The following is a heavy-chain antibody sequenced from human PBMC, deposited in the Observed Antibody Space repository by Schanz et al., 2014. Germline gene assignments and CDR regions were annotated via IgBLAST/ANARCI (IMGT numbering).Heavy chain of an antibody. D-gene: IGHD6-13*01. Sequence: QVQLVDSGGGLVKPGGSLRLSCAASGFTFSDYYMTWIRQAPGKGLEWVSDIRDSGDTTHYADSVKGRFTITRDNAKNSLFLQMDRLSAYGTAVDYRAKVAPAVTYFDSWGPGTLVSVSS. CDR3: AKVAPAVTYFDS. CDR2: IRDSGDTT. V-gene: IGHV3-11*01. J-gene: IGHJ4*02. CDR1: GFTFSDYY.